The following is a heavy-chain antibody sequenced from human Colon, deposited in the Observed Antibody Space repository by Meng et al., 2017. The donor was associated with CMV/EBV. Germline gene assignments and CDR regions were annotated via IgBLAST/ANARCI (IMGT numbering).Heavy chain of an antibody. Sequence: GESLKISCAASGFTFGSYAIHWVRQAPGKGLEWVAAISYDGRNKYYADSVKGRFTFSRDGVNNSLYLQMDSLRAEDTAVYYCVRDHCSSTSCSYSDFWSGHFGHYGMDLWGQGTTVTVSS. J-gene: IGHJ6*02. CDR1: GFTFGSYA. CDR3: VRDHCSSTSCSYSDFWSGHFGHYGMDL. CDR2: ISYDGRNK. V-gene: IGHV3-30*04. D-gene: IGHD3-3*01.